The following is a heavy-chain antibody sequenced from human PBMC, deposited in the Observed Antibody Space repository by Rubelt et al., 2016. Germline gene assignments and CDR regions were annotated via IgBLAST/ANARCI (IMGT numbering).Heavy chain of an antibody. CDR3: ARSASIAGD. J-gene: IGHJ4*02. CDR1: GYTFTYCS. V-gene: IGHV1-68*02. Sequence: QVQLGQSEAEVKKPGASVKVSCKASGYTFTYCSLHWLQQAPGQGLERMRWITLYNGNTNYAKKFQGRVTITRDMSLRTAYIELSSLGSEDSAGEYLARSASIAGDWGQGTLVTVSS. D-gene: IGHD6-6*01. CDR2: ITLYNGNT.